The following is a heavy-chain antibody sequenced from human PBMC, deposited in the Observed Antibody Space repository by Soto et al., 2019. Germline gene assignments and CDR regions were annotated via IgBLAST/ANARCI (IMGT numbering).Heavy chain of an antibody. Sequence: GGSLRLSCAASGFTVSSNYMSWVRQAPGKGLEWVSVIYSGGSTYYADSVKGRFIISRDDSKNTLFLQMNSLRAEDTAVYYCATAKLLLPWLFDYWGQGTLVTVSS. J-gene: IGHJ4*02. CDR2: IYSGGST. V-gene: IGHV3-66*01. CDR1: GFTVSSNY. D-gene: IGHD2-15*01. CDR3: ATAKLLLPWLFDY.